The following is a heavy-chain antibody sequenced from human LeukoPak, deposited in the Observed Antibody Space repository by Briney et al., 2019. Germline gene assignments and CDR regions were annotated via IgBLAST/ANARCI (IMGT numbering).Heavy chain of an antibody. CDR3: ARDWHCSGGSCYSDWFDP. Sequence: ASVKVSCKASGYTFTGYYMHWVRQAPGQGLEGMGWINPNSGGTNYAQKFQGRVTMTRDTSISTAYMELRRLRSDDTAVYYCARDWHCSGGSCYSDWFDPWGQGTLVTVSS. J-gene: IGHJ5*02. CDR1: GYTFTGYY. D-gene: IGHD2-15*01. V-gene: IGHV1-2*02. CDR2: INPNSGGT.